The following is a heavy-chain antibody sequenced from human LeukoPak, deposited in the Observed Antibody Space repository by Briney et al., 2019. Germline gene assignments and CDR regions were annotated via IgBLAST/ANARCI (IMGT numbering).Heavy chain of an antibody. J-gene: IGHJ4*02. D-gene: IGHD1-26*01. CDR3: ARAAYSGSYHSDY. V-gene: IGHV4-61*01. CDR2: IYYSGST. CDR1: GGSVNSGSYY. Sequence: PSETLSLTCTVSGGSVNSGSYYWNWIRQPPGKGLEWIGYIYYSGSTNYDPSLKSRVTISVDTSKNQVSLKLSSVTAADTAVYYCARAAYSGSYHSDYWGQGTLVTVSS.